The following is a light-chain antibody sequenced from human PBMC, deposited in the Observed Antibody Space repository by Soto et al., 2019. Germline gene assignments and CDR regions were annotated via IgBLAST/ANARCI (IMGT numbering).Light chain of an antibody. J-gene: IGKJ2*01. Sequence: DIQMTQSPSTLSASVGDRVTITCRASQSISDWLAWYQQKPGKAPKLLIYKASSLESGVPSRFSGSGSGTEFTLTISSLQPDDFATYYCQQYNSYPYTFGQGTKLEIK. CDR2: KAS. V-gene: IGKV1-5*03. CDR3: QQYNSYPYT. CDR1: QSISDW.